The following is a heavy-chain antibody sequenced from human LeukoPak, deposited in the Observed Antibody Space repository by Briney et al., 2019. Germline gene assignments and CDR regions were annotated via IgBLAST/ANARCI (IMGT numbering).Heavy chain of an antibody. Sequence: GGSLRLSCAASGFTFSSYWMNWVRQAPGKGLVWVSRIASDGSSTTYADSVKGRFTISRDNSKNMLYLRMDSLEAEDTAVYYCAKYVVVTGADTFDIWGQGTMVTVSS. J-gene: IGHJ3*02. D-gene: IGHD2-21*02. CDR2: IASDGSST. V-gene: IGHV3-74*01. CDR3: AKYVVVTGADTFDI. CDR1: GFTFSSYW.